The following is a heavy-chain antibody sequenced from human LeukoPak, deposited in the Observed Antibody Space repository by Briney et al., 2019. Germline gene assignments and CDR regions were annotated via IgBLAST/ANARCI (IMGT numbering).Heavy chain of an antibody. CDR3: ARELGVSYNWFDT. Sequence: ASVRVSCKASGYTFIGYYMHWVRQAPGQGLEWMGRINADSGGTNFAQRFQGRVTMTRDTSINTAYMELSRLRSDDSAIYYCARELGVSYNWFDTWGQGTLLTVSS. CDR2: INADSGGT. D-gene: IGHD3-16*01. V-gene: IGHV1-2*06. CDR1: GYTFIGYY. J-gene: IGHJ5*02.